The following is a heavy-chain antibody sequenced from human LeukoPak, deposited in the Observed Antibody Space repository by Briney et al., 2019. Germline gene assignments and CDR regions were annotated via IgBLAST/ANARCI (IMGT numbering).Heavy chain of an antibody. CDR2: ISSNGGST. J-gene: IGHJ4*02. CDR3: VKDLGYSGYAFDY. V-gene: IGHV3-64D*06. D-gene: IGHD5-12*01. CDR1: GFTFSSYA. Sequence: GGSLRLSCSASGFTFSSYAMHWVRQAPGKGLEYVSAISSNGGSTYYADSVKGRFTISRDNSKNTLYLQMSSLRAEDTAAYYCVKDLGYSGYAFDYWGQGTLVTVSS.